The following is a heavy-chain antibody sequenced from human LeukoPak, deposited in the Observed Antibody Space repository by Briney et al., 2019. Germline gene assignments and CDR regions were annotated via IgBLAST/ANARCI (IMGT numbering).Heavy chain of an antibody. Sequence: GGSLRLSCAASGFTFSSYEMNWGRQAPGTGLEWVANINQGGSVKYYVDAVKGRFTISRDDPKNSLYVQMNSLRDEDTAVYYCARVGYSGWNLEYWGQGTPVTVSS. CDR3: ARVGYSGWNLEY. D-gene: IGHD5-12*01. J-gene: IGHJ4*02. CDR2: INQGGSVK. CDR1: GFTFSSYE. V-gene: IGHV3-7*01.